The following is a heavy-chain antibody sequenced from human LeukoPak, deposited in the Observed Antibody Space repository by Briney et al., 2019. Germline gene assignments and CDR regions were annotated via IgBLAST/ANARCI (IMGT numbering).Heavy chain of an antibody. D-gene: IGHD1-26*01. V-gene: IGHV1-3*01. CDR2: INAGNGNT. Sequence: GASVKVSCKASGYTFTSYAMHWVRQAPGQRLEWMGWINAGNGNTKYSQKFQGRVTITRDTSASTAYMELSSLRSEDTAVYYCARGGIVGATTVGYWGQGTLVAVSS. J-gene: IGHJ4*02. CDR1: GYTFTSYA. CDR3: ARGGIVGATTVGY.